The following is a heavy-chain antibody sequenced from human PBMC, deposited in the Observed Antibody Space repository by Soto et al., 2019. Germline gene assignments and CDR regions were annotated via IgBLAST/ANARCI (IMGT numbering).Heavy chain of an antibody. J-gene: IGHJ6*02. CDR3: ARDRTLRYFDWLLSPYGMDV. V-gene: IGHV6-1*01. Sequence: SQTLSLTCAISGDSVSSNSAAWNWIRQSPSRGLEWLGRTYYRSKWYNDYAVSVKSRITINPDTSKNQFSLQLNSVTPEDTAVYYCARDRTLRYFDWLLSPYGMDVWGQGTTVTVSS. CDR2: TYYRSKWYN. D-gene: IGHD3-9*01. CDR1: GDSVSSNSAA.